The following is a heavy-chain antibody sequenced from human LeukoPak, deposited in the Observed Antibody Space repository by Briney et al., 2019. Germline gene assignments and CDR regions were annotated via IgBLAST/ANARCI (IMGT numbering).Heavy chain of an antibody. J-gene: IGHJ4*02. CDR1: GFTFSSYE. V-gene: IGHV3-48*03. Sequence: GGSLRLSCAASGFTFSSYEMNWVRQAPGKGLEWVSYITGSGTTIYYADSVKGRFTISRENAKNSLYLQMNSLRAEDTAVYYCARDRSTVTTWLDYWGQGTLVTVSS. CDR2: ITGSGTTI. D-gene: IGHD4-17*01. CDR3: ARDRSTVTTWLDY.